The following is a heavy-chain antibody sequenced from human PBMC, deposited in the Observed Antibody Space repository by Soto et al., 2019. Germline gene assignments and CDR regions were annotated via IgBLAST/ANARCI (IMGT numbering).Heavy chain of an antibody. CDR2: INPNSGGT. CDR1: GYTFTGYY. D-gene: IGHD3-3*01. Sequence: ASVKVSCKTSGYTFTGYYMHWVRQAPGQGLEWMGWINPNSGGTDYAQKFQGRVTMTRDTSISTAYMELSRLRSDDTAVYYCARGPFWSGYTFDYWGQGTLVTVSS. J-gene: IGHJ4*02. V-gene: IGHV1-2*02. CDR3: ARGPFWSGYTFDY.